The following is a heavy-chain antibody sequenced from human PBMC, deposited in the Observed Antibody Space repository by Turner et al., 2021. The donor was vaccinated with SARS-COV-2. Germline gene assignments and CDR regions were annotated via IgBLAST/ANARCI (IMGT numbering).Heavy chain of an antibody. D-gene: IGHD2-21*02. CDR1: GYTLIELS. CDR2: FDPEDGET. CDR3: ATGYAYCSGDCSIYY. J-gene: IGHJ4*02. V-gene: IGHV1-24*01. Sequence: QVQLVQSGAEVKKPGASVKVSCKVSGYTLIELSMHWVRQAPGKGLEWMGCFDPEDGETSYAQKYEDRVTMTEDTSTDTAYMELSSLRSEDTAVYYCATGYAYCSGDCSIYYWGQGTLVTVSS.